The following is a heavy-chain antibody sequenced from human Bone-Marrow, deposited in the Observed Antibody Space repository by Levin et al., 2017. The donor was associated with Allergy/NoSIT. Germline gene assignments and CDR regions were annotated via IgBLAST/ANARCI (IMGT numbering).Heavy chain of an antibody. CDR3: AGGGWGNYFYNF. D-gene: IGHD3-16*01. J-gene: IGHJ4*02. CDR2: ISYDGSTK. V-gene: IGHV3-30*03. CDR1: GFTFSIHG. Sequence: PGGSLRLSCAISGFTFSIHGMHWVRQAPGKGLEWVAGISYDGSTKDYADSVKGRFTISRDTSKNTLYLQMNSLRDEDTAVYYCAGGGWGNYFYNFWGQGTLVTVSS.